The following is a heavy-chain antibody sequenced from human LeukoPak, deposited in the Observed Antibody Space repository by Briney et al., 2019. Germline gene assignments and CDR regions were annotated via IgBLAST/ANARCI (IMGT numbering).Heavy chain of an antibody. D-gene: IGHD7-27*01. Sequence: GGSLRLSCEASEFTFRTYGMTWVRQAPGKGPEWVSGITGSSTWTYYADSVKGRFSISRDNSKNTLHLQMHSLRAEDTAIYYCARELVSLGTGYFDLWGRGTLVTVSS. CDR1: EFTFRTYG. CDR3: ARELVSLGTGYFDL. V-gene: IGHV3-23*01. J-gene: IGHJ2*01. CDR2: ITGSSTWT.